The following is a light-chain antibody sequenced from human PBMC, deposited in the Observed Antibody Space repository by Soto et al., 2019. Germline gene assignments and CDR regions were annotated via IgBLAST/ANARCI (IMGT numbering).Light chain of an antibody. CDR2: LGS. CDR3: MQALQTPVEYT. J-gene: IGKJ2*01. CDR1: QSLLHSNGCNY. V-gene: IGKV2-28*01. Sequence: DIVMTQSPLSLPVTPGEPASISCRSSQSLLHSNGCNYLDWYLQKPGQSPQLLIYLGSNRASGVPDRFSGSGSGTDFTLKISRVEAEDVGVYYCMQALQTPVEYTFGQGTKLEIK.